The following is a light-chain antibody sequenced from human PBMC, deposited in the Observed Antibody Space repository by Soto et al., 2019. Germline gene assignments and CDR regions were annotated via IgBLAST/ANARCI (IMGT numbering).Light chain of an antibody. Sequence: QSVLTQPASVSGSPGQSITISCTGTSSDVGSYNLVSWYQQHPGKAPKLMIYEGSKRPSGVSNRFSGSKSGNTASLTISGLQAEDEADYYCCSYAGSSTFYDVFGPGTKVTVL. CDR2: EGS. V-gene: IGLV2-23*03. CDR1: SSDVGSYNL. J-gene: IGLJ1*01. CDR3: CSYAGSSTFYDV.